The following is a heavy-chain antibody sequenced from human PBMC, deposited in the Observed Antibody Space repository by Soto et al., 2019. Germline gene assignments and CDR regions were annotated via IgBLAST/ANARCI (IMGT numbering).Heavy chain of an antibody. J-gene: IGHJ6*02. CDR2: IDPSDSYT. V-gene: IGHV5-10-1*01. CDR3: AREIVVVPAAIPSLYYYYGMDV. D-gene: IGHD2-2*02. Sequence: PGESLKISCKGSGYSFTSYWISWARQMPGKGLEWMGRIDPSDSYTNYSPSFQGHVTISADKSISTAYLQWSSLKASDTAMYYCAREIVVVPAAIPSLYYYYGMDVWGQGTTVTV. CDR1: GYSFTSYW.